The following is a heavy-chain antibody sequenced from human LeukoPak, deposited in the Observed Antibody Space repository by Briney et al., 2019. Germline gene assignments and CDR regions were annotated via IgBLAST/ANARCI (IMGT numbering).Heavy chain of an antibody. CDR2: ISSSSSYI. V-gene: IGHV3-21*01. Sequence: GGSLRLSCAASGFTSSSYSMNWVRQAPGKGLEWVSSISSSSSYIYYADSVKGRFTISRDNAKNSLYLQMNSLRAEDTAVYYCARTMVRGVSAIDYWGQGTLVTVSS. D-gene: IGHD3-10*01. CDR1: GFTSSSYS. J-gene: IGHJ4*02. CDR3: ARTMVRGVSAIDY.